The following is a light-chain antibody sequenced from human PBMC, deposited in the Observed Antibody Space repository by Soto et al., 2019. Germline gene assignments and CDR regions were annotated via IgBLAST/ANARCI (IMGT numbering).Light chain of an antibody. V-gene: IGKV3-20*01. Sequence: EIVLTQSPGTLSLSPGGRATLSCRASHSVRSRFLACYQHKPGQAPKMLIYGASRRATGIPDRFSGSGSGTDYTLTISRLEPDDFAVYFCHQYGDSPQTFGQGTKVEIK. CDR3: HQYGDSPQT. CDR2: GAS. J-gene: IGKJ1*01. CDR1: HSVRSRF.